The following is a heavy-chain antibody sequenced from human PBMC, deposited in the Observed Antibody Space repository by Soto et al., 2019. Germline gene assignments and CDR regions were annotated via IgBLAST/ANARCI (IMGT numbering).Heavy chain of an antibody. Sequence: EVQLVESGGGLVKPGGSLRLSCAASGFTFSNAWMSWVRQAPGKGLEWVGRIKSKTDGGTTDYAAPVKGRFTISRDDSKNTLYLQMNSLKTEDTAVYYCFPVTTVTTGYYFDYWGQGTLVTVSS. CDR3: FPVTTVTTGYYFDY. CDR1: GFTFSNAW. D-gene: IGHD4-17*01. CDR2: IKSKTDGGTT. J-gene: IGHJ4*02. V-gene: IGHV3-15*01.